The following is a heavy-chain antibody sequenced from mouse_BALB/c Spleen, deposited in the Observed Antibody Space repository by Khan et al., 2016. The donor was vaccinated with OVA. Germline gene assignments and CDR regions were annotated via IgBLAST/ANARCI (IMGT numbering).Heavy chain of an antibody. Sequence: EVQLQESGPGLVKPSQSLSLTCTVTGYSITSDYAWNWIRQFPGTKLEWMGYISYSGSTSYHPSLKSRISITRDTSKNQFFLQLNSVPTEETDPYDCSSGENGYYRAWFAYWGQGTLVTVSA. CDR1: GYSITSDYA. D-gene: IGHD2-3*01. J-gene: IGHJ3*01. CDR3: SSGENGYYRAWFAY. CDR2: ISYSGST. V-gene: IGHV3-2*02.